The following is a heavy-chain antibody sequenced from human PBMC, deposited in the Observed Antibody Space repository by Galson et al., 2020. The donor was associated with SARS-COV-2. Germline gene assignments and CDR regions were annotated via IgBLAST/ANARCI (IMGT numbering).Heavy chain of an antibody. Sequence: GESLKISCAASGFTFSSYAMHWVRQAPGKGLEWVAVISYDGSNKYYADSVKGRFTISRDNSKNTLYLQMNSLRAEDTAVYYCARPNSGSYSGYFDYWGQGTLVTVSS. V-gene: IGHV3-30*01. D-gene: IGHD1-26*01. J-gene: IGHJ4*02. CDR3: ARPNSGSYSGYFDY. CDR1: GFTFSSYA. CDR2: ISYDGSNK.